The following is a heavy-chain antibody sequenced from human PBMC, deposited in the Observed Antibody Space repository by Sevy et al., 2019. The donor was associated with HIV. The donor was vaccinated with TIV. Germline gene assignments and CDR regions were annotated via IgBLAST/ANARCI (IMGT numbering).Heavy chain of an antibody. D-gene: IGHD6-13*01. CDR1: RFTFSSYA. CDR2: ISGSGGST. V-gene: IGHV3-23*01. J-gene: IGHJ6*02. Sequence: GGSLRLSCAASRFTFSSYAMSWVRQAPGKGLEWVSAISGSGGSTYYADSVKGRFTISRDNSKNTLYLQMNSLRAEDTAVYYCAKNRGIAAAGLLGGYYYYYGMDVWGQGTTVTVSS. CDR3: AKNRGIAAAGLLGGYYYYYGMDV.